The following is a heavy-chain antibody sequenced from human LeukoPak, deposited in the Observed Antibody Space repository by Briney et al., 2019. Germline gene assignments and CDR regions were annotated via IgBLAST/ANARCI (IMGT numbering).Heavy chain of an antibody. Sequence: SETLSLTCTVSGGPISSYYWNWIRQPPGKGLEWIGYICNSGSTKYNPSLKSRVTISVDTSKNQFSLKLSSVTAADTAVYYCARDRGCTNGVCYRDFDHRGPGTLVTVSP. D-gene: IGHD2-8*01. CDR3: ARDRGCTNGVCYRDFDH. CDR1: GGPISSYY. V-gene: IGHV4-59*01. J-gene: IGHJ4*02. CDR2: ICNSGST.